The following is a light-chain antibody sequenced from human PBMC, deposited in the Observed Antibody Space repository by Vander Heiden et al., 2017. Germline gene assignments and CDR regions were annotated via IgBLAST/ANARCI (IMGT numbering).Light chain of an antibody. CDR1: QSVSSSY. J-gene: IGKJ1*01. Sequence: DIVLTQSPGTLSLSPGERVTLSCRASQSVSSSYLAWYQQKPGQAPRLLIYGASSRATGIPDRFSGSGSGTDFTLTISRLEPEDFAVYYCQQYGSSPQTFGQGTKVEIK. CDR2: GAS. V-gene: IGKV3-20*01. CDR3: QQYGSSPQT.